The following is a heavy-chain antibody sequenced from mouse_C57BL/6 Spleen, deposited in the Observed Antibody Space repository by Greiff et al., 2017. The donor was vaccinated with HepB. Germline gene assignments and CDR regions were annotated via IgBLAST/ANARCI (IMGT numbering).Heavy chain of an antibody. CDR1: GYSITSGYY. CDR3: ARRSNYEDYYAMDY. D-gene: IGHD2-5*01. J-gene: IGHJ4*01. Sequence: EVKLMESGPGLVKPSQSLSLTCSVTGYSITSGYYWNWIRQFPGNKLEWMGYISYDGSNNYNPSLKNRISITRDTSKNQFFLKLNSVTTEDTATYYCARRSNYEDYYAMDYWGQGTSVTVSS. V-gene: IGHV3-6*01. CDR2: ISYDGSN.